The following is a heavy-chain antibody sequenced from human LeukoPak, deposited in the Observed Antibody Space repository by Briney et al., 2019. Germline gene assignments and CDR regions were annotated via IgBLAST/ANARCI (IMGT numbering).Heavy chain of an antibody. V-gene: IGHV4-59*01. Sequence: PSETLSLTCTVSGGSISSYYWSWIWQPPGKGLEWIGYIYYSGSTNYNPSLKSRVTISVDTSKNQFSLKLSSVTAADTAVYYCAGYGSATAICRWGQGTLVTVSS. CDR2: IYYSGST. D-gene: IGHD3-10*01. J-gene: IGHJ4*02. CDR3: AGYGSATAICR. CDR1: GGSISSYY.